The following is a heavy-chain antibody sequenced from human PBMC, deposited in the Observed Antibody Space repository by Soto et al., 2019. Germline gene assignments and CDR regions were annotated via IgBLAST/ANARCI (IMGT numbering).Heavy chain of an antibody. CDR1: ACSINSDLFS. CDR2: IYHSGST. J-gene: IGHJ5*02. Sequence: TRSLTGLLAACSINSDLFSWSWIRQPPGKGLEWIGYIYHSGSTYYNPSLKSRVTISVDRSKNQFSLKLSSVTAADTAVYYCARWWMYAPRFDPWGQG. D-gene: IGHD2-8*01. V-gene: IGHV4-30-2*01. CDR3: ARWWMYAPRFDP.